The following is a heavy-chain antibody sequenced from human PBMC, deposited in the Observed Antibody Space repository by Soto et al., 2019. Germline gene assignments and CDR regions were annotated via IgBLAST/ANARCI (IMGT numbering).Heavy chain of an antibody. D-gene: IGHD1-1*01. J-gene: IGHJ4*02. CDR2: ISYDGNNK. V-gene: IGHV3-30*18. Sequence: PGGSLRLSCASSGFTFSTYGMHWVRQAPGKGLEWVAVISYDGNNKYHADSVKGRFTISRDNSKNTLYLQMSSLRAEDTAVYYCAKSVYNWNDGFFDYWGQGTLVTVSS. CDR3: AKSVYNWNDGFFDY. CDR1: GFTFSTYG.